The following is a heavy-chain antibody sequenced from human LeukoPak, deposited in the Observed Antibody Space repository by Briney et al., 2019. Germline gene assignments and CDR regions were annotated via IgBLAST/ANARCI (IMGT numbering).Heavy chain of an antibody. Sequence: ASVKVSCKASGGTFSSYAISWVRQATGQGLQRMGWMNPNSGNTGYAQKFQGRVTMTRNTSISTAYMELSSLRSEDTAVYYCARGSTRVIAAFNYWGQGTLVTVSS. V-gene: IGHV1-8*02. CDR2: MNPNSGNT. D-gene: IGHD6-6*01. CDR3: ARGSTRVIAAFNY. CDR1: GGTFSSYA. J-gene: IGHJ4*02.